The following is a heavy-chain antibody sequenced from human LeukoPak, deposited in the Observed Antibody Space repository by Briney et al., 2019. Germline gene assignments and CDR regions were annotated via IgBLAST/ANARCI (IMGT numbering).Heavy chain of an antibody. Sequence: GGSLRLSCAASGFTFSNYGFHWVRQAPGKGLEWVTFIRVDGSNTYYADSVKGRLTISRDNSKNTLYLQMNSLRAEDTAIYYCAKDQRYCTSSTCYSKDASDIWGQGTRVTDSS. J-gene: IGHJ3*02. CDR3: AKDQRYCTSSTCYSKDASDI. CDR1: GFTFSNYG. V-gene: IGHV3-30*02. D-gene: IGHD2-2*02. CDR2: IRVDGSNT.